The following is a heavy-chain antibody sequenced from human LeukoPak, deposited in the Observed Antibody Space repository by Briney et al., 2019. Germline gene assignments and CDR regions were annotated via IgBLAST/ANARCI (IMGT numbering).Heavy chain of an antibody. V-gene: IGHV4-39*01. CDR1: GGSISSSSYY. D-gene: IGHD6-13*01. CDR3: ASQGYSSLSYYYYYMDV. CDR2: IYYSGST. Sequence: SETLSLTCTVSGGSISSSSYYWGWIRQPPGKGLEWIGSIYYSGSTYYNPSPKSRVTISVDTSKNQFSLKLSSVTAADTAVYYCASQGYSSLSYYYYYMDVWGKGTTVTVSS. J-gene: IGHJ6*03.